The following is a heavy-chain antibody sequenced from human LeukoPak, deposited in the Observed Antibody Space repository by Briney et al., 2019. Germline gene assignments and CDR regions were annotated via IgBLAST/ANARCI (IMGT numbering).Heavy chain of an antibody. D-gene: IGHD3-22*01. J-gene: IGHJ4*02. CDR2: IYSGGST. Sequence: GGSLRLSCAVSGFTVSSNYMSWVRQAPGKGLEWVSVIYSGGSTYYADSVKGRFTISRDNSKNTLYLQMKSLRAEDTAVYYCARDFHEGYYYDSSGLGDYWGQGTLVTVSS. V-gene: IGHV3-66*01. CDR3: ARDFHEGYYYDSSGLGDY. CDR1: GFTVSSNY.